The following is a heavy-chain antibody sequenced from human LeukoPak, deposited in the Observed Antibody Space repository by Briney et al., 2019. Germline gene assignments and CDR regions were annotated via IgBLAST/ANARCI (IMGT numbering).Heavy chain of an antibody. Sequence: PSETLSLTCAVYGGSFSGYYWSWIRQPPGKGLEWIGEINHSGSTNYNPSLKSRVTISVDTSKNQFSLKLSSVTAADTAVYYCARGPNRVGADYWGQGTLVTVSS. V-gene: IGHV4-34*01. D-gene: IGHD1-26*01. CDR2: INHSGST. CDR3: ARGPNRVGADY. CDR1: GGSFSGYY. J-gene: IGHJ4*02.